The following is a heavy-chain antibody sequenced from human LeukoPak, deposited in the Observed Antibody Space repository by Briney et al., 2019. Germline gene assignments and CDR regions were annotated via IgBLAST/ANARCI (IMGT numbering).Heavy chain of an antibody. CDR1: GFTLSDYY. D-gene: IGHD6-19*01. J-gene: IGHJ3*02. Sequence: PGGSLRLSCAAPGFTLSDYYMNWIRQAPGKGLEWISYISSSGGTIYYADSVKGRFTISRDNAKNSLYLQMNSLRAEDTAVYYCAGYSSGWFGAFHIWGQGTMVTVSS. CDR3: AGYSSGWFGAFHI. CDR2: ISSSGGTI. V-gene: IGHV3-11*04.